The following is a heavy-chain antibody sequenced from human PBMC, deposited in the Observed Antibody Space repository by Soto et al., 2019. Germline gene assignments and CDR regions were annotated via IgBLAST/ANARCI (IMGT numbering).Heavy chain of an antibody. V-gene: IGHV1-18*01. CDR2: ISAYNGNT. Sequence: ASVKVSCKASGYTFTSYGISWVRQAPGQGLEWMGWISAYNGNTNYAQKLQGRVTMTTDTSTSTAYMELRSLRSDDTAVYYCAGDHRVYSYGLFSSDYWGQGTLVTVSS. CDR1: GYTFTSYG. CDR3: AGDHRVYSYGLFSSDY. D-gene: IGHD5-18*01. J-gene: IGHJ4*02.